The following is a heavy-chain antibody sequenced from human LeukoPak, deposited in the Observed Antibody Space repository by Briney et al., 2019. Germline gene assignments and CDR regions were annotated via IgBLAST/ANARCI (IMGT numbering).Heavy chain of an antibody. CDR1: GGSISSYY. V-gene: IGHV4-59*01. Sequence: PSETLSLTCTVSGGSISSYYWSWIRQPPGKGLEWTGYIYYSGSTNYNPSLKSRVTISVDTSKNQFSLKLSSVTAADTAVYYCARVMVGAALDYFDYWGQGTLVTVSS. D-gene: IGHD2-15*01. CDR3: ARVMVGAALDYFDY. J-gene: IGHJ4*02. CDR2: IYYSGST.